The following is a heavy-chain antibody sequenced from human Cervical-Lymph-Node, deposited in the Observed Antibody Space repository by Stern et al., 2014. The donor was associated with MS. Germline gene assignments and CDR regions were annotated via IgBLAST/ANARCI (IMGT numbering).Heavy chain of an antibody. CDR2: INANNGAT. CDR3: AKTLRRAASMVVASTFDGMDV. D-gene: IGHD2-15*01. CDR1: GDTLTDFY. J-gene: IGHJ6*02. V-gene: IGHV1-2*02. Sequence: QVQLGQSGAAVKKPGASVKVSCMASGDTLTDFYIYWVRQAPGQGLEWMGWINANNGATEYARTFQGRVTMTRDTSINTVYMEVTSLTLNDTAVYYCAKTLRRAASMVVASTFDGMDVWGHGATVTVSS.